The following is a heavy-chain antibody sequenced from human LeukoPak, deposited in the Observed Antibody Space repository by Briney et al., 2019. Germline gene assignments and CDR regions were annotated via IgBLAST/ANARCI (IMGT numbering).Heavy chain of an antibody. J-gene: IGHJ4*02. CDR3: AAVEMATIDY. V-gene: IGHV4-59*01. CDR1: GGSISIYY. D-gene: IGHD5-24*01. Sequence: SETLSLTCTVSGGSISIYYWSWIRKPQGKGLEWIGYIYYSGSTNYNPSLKSRVTISVDTSKNQFSLKLSSVTAADTAVYYCAAVEMATIDYWGQGTLVTVSS. CDR2: IYYSGST.